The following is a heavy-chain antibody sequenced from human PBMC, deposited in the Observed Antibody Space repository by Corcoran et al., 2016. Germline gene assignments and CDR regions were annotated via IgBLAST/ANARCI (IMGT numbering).Heavy chain of an antibody. D-gene: IGHD5-18*01. CDR2: IEWDDDK. Sequence: QVTLKESGPALVKPTQTLTLTCTFSGFSLSPSGMRGSWIRQPPGKALEWLARIEWDDDKFYNTSLKTRLNISKSTSKNQVVLTMTNMDPLDTAPYYCARDNTATGPFDYWGQGTLVAVSS. CDR1: GFSLSPSGMR. CDR3: ARDNTATGPFDY. V-gene: IGHV2-70*04. J-gene: IGHJ4*02.